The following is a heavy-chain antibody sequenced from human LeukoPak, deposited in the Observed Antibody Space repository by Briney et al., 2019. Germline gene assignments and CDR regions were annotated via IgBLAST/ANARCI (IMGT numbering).Heavy chain of an antibody. CDR3: ARHGGYCSSTSCYSNWFDP. CDR1: GGSFSGYY. Sequence: SETLSLTCAVYGGSFSGYYWSWIRQPPGKGLEWIEEINHSGSTNYNPSLKSRVTISVDTSKNQFSLKLSSVTAADTAVYYCARHGGYCSSTSCYSNWFDPWGQGTLVTVSS. J-gene: IGHJ5*02. D-gene: IGHD2-2*02. V-gene: IGHV4-34*01. CDR2: INHSGST.